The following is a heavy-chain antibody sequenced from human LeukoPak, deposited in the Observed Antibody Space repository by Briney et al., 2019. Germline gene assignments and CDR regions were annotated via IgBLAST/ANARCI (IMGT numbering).Heavy chain of an antibody. CDR2: IYYSGST. V-gene: IGHV4-39*07. CDR3: ARDKVRGYPGGLDP. D-gene: IGHD3-16*01. J-gene: IGHJ5*02. CDR1: GGSISSSSYY. Sequence: SETLSLTCTVSGGSISSSSYYWGWIRQPPGKGLEWIGNIYYSGSTFHNPSLKSRVTMSVDMLKNRFSLKLHSVTAADTAVYYCARDKVRGYPGGLDPWGQGTLVTVSS.